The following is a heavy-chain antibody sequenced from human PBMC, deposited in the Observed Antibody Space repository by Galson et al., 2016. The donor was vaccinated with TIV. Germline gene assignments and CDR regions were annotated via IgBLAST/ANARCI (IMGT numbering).Heavy chain of an antibody. CDR3: ARDSGVFCSRASCFEWLDS. V-gene: IGHV3-30-3*01. Sequence: SLRLSCAASGFAFRNYPIHWVRQAPGKGLEWVALISFDGNSEYFADSMKGRFTISRDNSKNTLYLQMNSLRTEDTAVYFCARDSGVFCSRASCFEWLDSWGQGTLVTVSS. D-gene: IGHD2-2*01. CDR2: ISFDGNSE. CDR1: GFAFRNYP. J-gene: IGHJ4*02.